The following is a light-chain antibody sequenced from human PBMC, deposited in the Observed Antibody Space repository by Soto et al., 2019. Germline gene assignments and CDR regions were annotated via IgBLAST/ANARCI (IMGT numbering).Light chain of an antibody. J-gene: IGKJ4*01. CDR2: KAS. CDR1: QSISTW. CDR3: QHYNLYPLT. Sequence: DIQMTQSPSTLSASVGDRVTITCRASQSISTWLAWYQQKPGKAPKLLIYKASSLEGGVPSRFSGSGSGTEFNITVSSLQPDDFVTYCCQHYNLYPLTFGGGTTVEIK. V-gene: IGKV1-5*03.